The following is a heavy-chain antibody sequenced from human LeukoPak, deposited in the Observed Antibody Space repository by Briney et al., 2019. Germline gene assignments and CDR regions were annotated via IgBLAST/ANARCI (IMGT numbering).Heavy chain of an antibody. CDR1: GFTFDDYA. D-gene: IGHD6-13*01. CDR3: ATTGYSSRNY. V-gene: IGHV3-9*01. J-gene: IGHJ4*02. CDR2: ISWNSGSI. Sequence: GGSLRLSCAASGFTFDDYAMHWVRQAPGKGLEWVSGISWNSGSIGYADSVKGRFTISRDNAKNSLYLQMNSLRAEDTALYYCATTGYSSRNYWGQGTLVTVSS.